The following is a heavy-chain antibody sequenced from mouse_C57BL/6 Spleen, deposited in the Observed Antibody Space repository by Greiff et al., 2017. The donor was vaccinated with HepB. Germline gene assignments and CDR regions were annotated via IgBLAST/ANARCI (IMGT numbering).Heavy chain of an antibody. D-gene: IGHD2-4*01. CDR3: ARRGDYDRDGAMDY. V-gene: IGHV1-82*01. CDR1: GYAFSSSW. CDR2: IYPGDGDT. J-gene: IGHJ4*01. Sequence: QVQLQQSGPELVKPGASVKISCKASGYAFSSSWMNWVKRRPGKGLEWIGRIYPGDGDTNYNGKFKGKATLTADKSSSTAYMQLSSLTSEDSAVYFCARRGDYDRDGAMDYWGQGTSVTVSS.